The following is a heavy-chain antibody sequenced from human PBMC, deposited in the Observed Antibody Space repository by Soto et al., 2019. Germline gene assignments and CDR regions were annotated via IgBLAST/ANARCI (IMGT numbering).Heavy chain of an antibody. D-gene: IGHD3-3*01. CDR1: GFTFSSYA. Sequence: GGSLRLSCAASGFTFSSYAMSWVRQAPGKGLEWVSAISGSGGGTYYADSVKGRFTISRDNSKNTRYLRMNSLRAEDTAVYYCAKALRSTIFGVVIADYWGQGTLVTVSS. J-gene: IGHJ4*02. V-gene: IGHV3-23*01. CDR2: ISGSGGGT. CDR3: AKALRSTIFGVVIADY.